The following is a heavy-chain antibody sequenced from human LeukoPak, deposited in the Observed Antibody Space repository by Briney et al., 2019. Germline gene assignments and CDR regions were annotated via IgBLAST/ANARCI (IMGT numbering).Heavy chain of an antibody. CDR1: GGSIRGYY. CDR3: ASYSSSLEYFHP. Sequence: PSETLSLICTVSGGSIRGYYWSWIRQPPGKGLEWIAYINYSGSTNYNPSLKSRVAISVDTSKNQFSLKLSSVTAADTAVYYCASYSSSLEYFHPWGQGTLVTVSS. V-gene: IGHV4-59*01. CDR2: INYSGST. D-gene: IGHD6-13*01. J-gene: IGHJ1*01.